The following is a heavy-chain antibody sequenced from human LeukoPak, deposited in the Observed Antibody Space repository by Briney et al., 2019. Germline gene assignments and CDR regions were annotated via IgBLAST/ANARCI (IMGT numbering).Heavy chain of an antibody. CDR1: GYTFTSYD. CDR3: ARVLRSSGGSYPSRY. D-gene: IGHD2-15*01. V-gene: IGHV1-8*01. J-gene: IGHJ4*02. CDR2: MNPNSGNT. Sequence: ASVKVSCKASGYTFTSYDINWVRQATGQGLEWMGWMNPNSGNTGYAQKFQGRVTMTRNTSISTAYMELRSLRSEDTAVYYCARVLRSSGGSYPSRYWGQGTLVTVSS.